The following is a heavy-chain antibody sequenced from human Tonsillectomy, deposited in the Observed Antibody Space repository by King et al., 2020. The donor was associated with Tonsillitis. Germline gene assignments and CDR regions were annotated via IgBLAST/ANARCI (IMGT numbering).Heavy chain of an antibody. CDR2: INHSGST. Sequence: VQLQQWGAGLLKPSETLSLTCAIYGGSFSGYYWSWIRQPPGKGLEWIGEINHSGSTNYNQSLKSRVTISIDTSKNQFALKVSSVTAADTAVYYCARGRSLPGVVTATRDYWGQGTLVTVSS. V-gene: IGHV4-34*01. CDR1: GGSFSGYY. J-gene: IGHJ4*02. D-gene: IGHD2-15*01. CDR3: ARGRSLPGVVTATRDY.